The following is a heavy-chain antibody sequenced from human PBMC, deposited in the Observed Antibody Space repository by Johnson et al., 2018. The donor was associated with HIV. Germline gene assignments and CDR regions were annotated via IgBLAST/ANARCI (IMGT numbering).Heavy chain of an antibody. V-gene: IGHV3-33*06. CDR1: GFTLSSYG. J-gene: IGHJ3*01. D-gene: IGHD1-26*01. Sequence: QVQLVESGGGVVQPGRSLRLSCTASGFTLSSYGMHWVRQAPGKGLEWVAVIWYDGSNKYYGDSVKGRFTISRDNSKNTVYLQMNSLKAEDTAVYYGAKAFEPLGGSYLYAVDLWGQGTMVTVSS. CDR3: AKAFEPLGGSYLYAVDL. CDR2: IWYDGSNK.